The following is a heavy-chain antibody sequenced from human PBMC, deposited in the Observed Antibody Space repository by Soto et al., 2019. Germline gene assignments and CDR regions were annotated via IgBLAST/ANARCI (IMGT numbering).Heavy chain of an antibody. D-gene: IGHD2-21*02. Sequence: PSETLSLTCAVSGYSISSCFYWGWIRQPPWKGLEWIASIYHNGSTYYTPSLKSRVTISVDTSKNQFSLKLNSVTAADTAVYFWARSFVTGSRLPADFDFWGQAALVNVSS. CDR2: IYHNGST. CDR3: ARSFVTGSRLPADFDF. CDR1: GYSISSCFY. V-gene: IGHV4-38-2*01. J-gene: IGHJ4*02.